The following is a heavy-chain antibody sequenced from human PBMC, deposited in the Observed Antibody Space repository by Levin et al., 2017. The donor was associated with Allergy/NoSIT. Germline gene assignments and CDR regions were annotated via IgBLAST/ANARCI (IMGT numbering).Heavy chain of an antibody. CDR2: INHSGST. CDR3: ARLYLRDGYNWRHGYYYYGMDV. Sequence: PSETLSLTCAVYGGSFSGYYWSWIRQPPGKGLEWIGEINHSGSTNYNPSLKSRVTISVDTSKNQFSLKLSSVTAADTAVYYCARLYLRDGYNWRHGYYYYGMDVWGQGTTVTVSS. V-gene: IGHV4-34*01. J-gene: IGHJ6*02. D-gene: IGHD5-24*01. CDR1: GGSFSGYY.